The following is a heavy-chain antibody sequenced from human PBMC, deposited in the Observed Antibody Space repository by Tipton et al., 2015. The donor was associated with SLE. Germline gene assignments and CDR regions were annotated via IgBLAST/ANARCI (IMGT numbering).Heavy chain of an antibody. V-gene: IGHV3-13*05. J-gene: IGHJ3*02. D-gene: IGHD3-22*01. Sequence: SLRLSCAASGFTFSSYAMSWVRQAPGKGLEWVSAIGTAGDPYYPGSVKGRFTISRENAKNSLYLQMNSLRAGDTAVYYCTRVHYYYDSSGYSDAFDIWGQGTMVTVSS. CDR1: GFTFSSYA. CDR3: TRVHYYYDSSGYSDAFDI. CDR2: IGTAGDP.